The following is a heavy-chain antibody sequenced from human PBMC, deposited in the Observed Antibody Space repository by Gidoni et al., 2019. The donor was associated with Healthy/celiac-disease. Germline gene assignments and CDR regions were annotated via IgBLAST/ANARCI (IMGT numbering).Heavy chain of an antibody. Sequence: EVQLLESGGGLVQPGGSLRPSCAASGFTFSSYAMSWVRQAPGKGPEWVSAISGSGGSTYYADAVKGRFTISRDNAKNTLYLQMNSLRAEDTAVYYCAKDGYYGSGSSDYWGQGTLVTVSS. CDR1: GFTFSSYA. CDR3: AKDGYYGSGSSDY. D-gene: IGHD3-10*01. V-gene: IGHV3-23*01. J-gene: IGHJ4*02. CDR2: ISGSGGST.